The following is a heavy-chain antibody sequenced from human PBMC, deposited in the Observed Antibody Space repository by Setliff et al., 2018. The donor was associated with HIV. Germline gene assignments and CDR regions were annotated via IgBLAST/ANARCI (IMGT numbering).Heavy chain of an antibody. Sequence: PSETLSLTCTVSGGSISSHYWSWIRQPPGKGLEWIGYIYYSGSTNYNPSFKSRVTISVDTSKNQFSLKLSSVTAADTAVYYCARGFGSSWGGNYYYYYMDVWGKGTTVTVSS. CDR2: IYYSGST. D-gene: IGHD6-13*01. CDR1: GGSISSHY. CDR3: ARGFGSSWGGNYYYYYMDV. V-gene: IGHV4-59*11. J-gene: IGHJ6*03.